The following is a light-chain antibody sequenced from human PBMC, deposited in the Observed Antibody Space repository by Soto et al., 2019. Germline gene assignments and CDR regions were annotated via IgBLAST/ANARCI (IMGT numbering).Light chain of an antibody. J-gene: IGKJ4*01. CDR3: QQFSSYPLT. Sequence: EIVLTQSPATLSSFPGDRVTLSCRASQYINTRLAWYQQKPGQAPRLLIYDASSRATGIPDRFSGGGSGTDFTLTISRLETEDFAVYYCQQFSSYPLTFGGGTKVDIK. V-gene: IGKV3-20*01. CDR2: DAS. CDR1: QYINTR.